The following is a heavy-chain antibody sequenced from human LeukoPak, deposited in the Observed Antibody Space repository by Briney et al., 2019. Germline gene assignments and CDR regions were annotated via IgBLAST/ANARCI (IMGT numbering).Heavy chain of an antibody. D-gene: IGHD6-19*01. CDR3: ARQKYSSGWSGDY. CDR1: GYTFTCYY. J-gene: IGHJ4*02. V-gene: IGHV1-2*02. Sequence: ASVKVSCKASGYTFTCYYMHWVRQAPGQGLEWMGWINPNSGGTNYAQKFQGRVTMTRDTSISTAYMELSRLRSDDTAVYYCARQKYSSGWSGDYWGQGTLVTVSS. CDR2: INPNSGGT.